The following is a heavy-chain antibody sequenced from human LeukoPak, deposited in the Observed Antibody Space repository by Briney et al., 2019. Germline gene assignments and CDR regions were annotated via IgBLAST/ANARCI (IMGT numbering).Heavy chain of an antibody. CDR1: GGSISSYY. V-gene: IGHV4-59*08. CDR3: ARHDSSSWYVDDAFDI. Sequence: PSETLSLTCTVSGGSISSYYWSWIRQPPGKGLEWIGYIYYSGSTNYNPSLKSRVTISVDTSKNQFSLKLSSVTAADTAVYYCARHDSSSWYVDDAFDIWGQGTMVTVSS. CDR2: IYYSGST. D-gene: IGHD6-13*01. J-gene: IGHJ3*02.